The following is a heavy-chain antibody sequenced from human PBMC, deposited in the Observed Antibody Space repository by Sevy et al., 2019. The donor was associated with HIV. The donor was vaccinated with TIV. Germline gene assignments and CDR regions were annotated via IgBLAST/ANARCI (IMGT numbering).Heavy chain of an antibody. CDR1: GFTFSSYA. V-gene: IGHV3-30*04. Sequence: GGFLRLSCAASGFTFSSYAMHWVRQAPGKGLEWVAVISYDGSNKYYADSVKGRFTISRDNSKNTLYLQMNSLRAEDTAVYYCARDTGGSGSYYYYYGMDVWGQGTTVTVSS. CDR3: ARDTGGSGSYYYYYGMDV. D-gene: IGHD3-10*01. CDR2: ISYDGSNK. J-gene: IGHJ6*02.